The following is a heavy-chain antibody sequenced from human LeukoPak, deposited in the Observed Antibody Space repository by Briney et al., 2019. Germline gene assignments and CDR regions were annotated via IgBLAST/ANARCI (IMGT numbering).Heavy chain of an antibody. V-gene: IGHV1-2*02. J-gene: IGHJ4*02. CDR3: ARQSTYGDFDF. CDR2: INPDSGDT. CDR1: GYTFTGYY. Sequence: GASVKVSCKASGYTFTGYYIHWVRQAPGQGLEWMGWINPDSGDTNFAQKFQGRVSMTRDTSISTAYMELSRLKSDDTAVYYCARQSTYGDFDFWGQGTLVIVSS. D-gene: IGHD4-17*01.